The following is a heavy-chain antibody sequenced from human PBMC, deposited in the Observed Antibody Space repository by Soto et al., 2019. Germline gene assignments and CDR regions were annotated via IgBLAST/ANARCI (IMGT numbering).Heavy chain of an antibody. J-gene: IGHJ6*02. V-gene: IGHV3-21*01. Sequence: EVQLVESGGGLVNPGGSLRLSCAASGFTCSSYSMTWVRQSPRKVLEWVSSISSSSSYIYYADSVKGRFTISRDNAKNSRYLQITSLRAEEKVWYYCVSSASVIAAAGPVGRDVGGQGTKVTVSS. CDR3: VSSASVIAAAGPVGRDV. D-gene: IGHD6-13*01. CDR2: ISSSSSYI. CDR1: GFTCSSYS.